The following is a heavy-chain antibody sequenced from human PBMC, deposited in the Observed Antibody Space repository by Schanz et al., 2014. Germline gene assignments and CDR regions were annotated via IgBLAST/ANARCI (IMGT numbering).Heavy chain of an antibody. CDR1: GFTFSSYA. D-gene: IGHD4-17*01. CDR2: ISHSGGSK. J-gene: IGHJ4*02. Sequence: DVQLLESGGGLVQPGGSLRLSCAASGFTFSSYAMTWVRQAPGKGLEWVSSISHSGGSKYYADSVKGRFTISRDNSKNTLYLHMNTLRSEDTAVYYCARPRFDYGEVDYWGQGTLVAVSS. CDR3: ARPRFDYGEVDY. V-gene: IGHV3-23*01.